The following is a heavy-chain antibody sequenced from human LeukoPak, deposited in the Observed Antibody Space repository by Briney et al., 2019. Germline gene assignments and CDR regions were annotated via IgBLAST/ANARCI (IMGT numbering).Heavy chain of an antibody. V-gene: IGHV3-74*01. J-gene: IGHJ4*02. D-gene: IGHD5-18*01. CDR2: INSDGSYT. CDR3: ARGDTSPFY. CDR1: GFTFSSNW. Sequence: GGSLRLSCAAPGFTFSSNWMHWVRQAPGKGLVWVSRINSDGSYTSYADTAKGRFTISRDNAKNTLYLQMNRLRVEDTALYYCARGDTSPFYWGQGTLVTVSS.